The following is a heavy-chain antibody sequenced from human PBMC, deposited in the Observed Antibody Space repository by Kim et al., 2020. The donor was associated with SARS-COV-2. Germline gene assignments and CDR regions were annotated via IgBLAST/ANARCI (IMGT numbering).Heavy chain of an antibody. CDR1: GFTFSSYG. CDR3: AKDLLVVAATPTYYYYYGMDV. J-gene: IGHJ6*02. D-gene: IGHD2-15*01. V-gene: IGHV3-33*06. CDR2: IWYDGSNK. Sequence: GGSLRLSCAASGFTFSSYGMHWVRQAPGKGLEWVAVIWYDGSNKYYADSVKGRFTISRDNSKNTLYLQMNSLRAEDTAVYYCAKDLLVVAATPTYYYYYGMDVWGQGTTVTVSS.